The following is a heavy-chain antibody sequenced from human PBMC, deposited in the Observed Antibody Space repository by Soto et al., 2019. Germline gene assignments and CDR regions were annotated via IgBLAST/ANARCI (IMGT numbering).Heavy chain of an antibody. V-gene: IGHV4-31*03. CDR3: ASLVGVPSGSYPWYFDY. J-gene: IGHJ4*02. CDR2: IYYSGST. D-gene: IGHD1-26*01. CDR1: GGSISSGGYY. Sequence: SETLSLTCTVSGGSISSGGYYWSWIRQHPGKGLEWIGYIYYSGSTYYNPSLKSRVTISVDTSKNQFSLKLSSVTAADTAVYYCASLVGVPSGSYPWYFDYWGQETLVTVSS.